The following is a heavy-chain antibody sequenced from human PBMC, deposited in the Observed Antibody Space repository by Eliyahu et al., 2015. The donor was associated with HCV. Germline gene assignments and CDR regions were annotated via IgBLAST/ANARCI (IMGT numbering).Heavy chain of an antibody. Sequence: QLVESGGGLVPPGGSLRLSCSASGFXFSNHFMLWVRQAPGQGLEYVAGISRVGGSTYYADSLEGRFTISRDNSKNMLYLQMSSLRTEDTAVYYCVGGGPEVYYYYGVDVWGQGTTVTVSS. J-gene: IGHJ6*02. V-gene: IGHV3-64D*06. CDR1: GFXFSNHF. CDR2: ISRVGGST. CDR3: VGGGPEVYYYYGVDV. D-gene: IGHD3-16*01.